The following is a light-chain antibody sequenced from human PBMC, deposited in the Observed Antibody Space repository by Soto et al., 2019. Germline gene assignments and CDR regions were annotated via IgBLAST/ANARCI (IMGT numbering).Light chain of an antibody. V-gene: IGKV1-33*01. J-gene: IGKJ4*01. CDR3: QQFANFPVT. CDR2: RAS. CDR1: QDIGDS. Sequence: DSQIAQSANSLAAALGDRVTITCRASQDIGDSLNWYQHKPDRAPRLLIYRASSLEAGVPSRFSASRSGTESTVTISSLQPDDFATYYCQQFANFPVTFGGGTKVDIK.